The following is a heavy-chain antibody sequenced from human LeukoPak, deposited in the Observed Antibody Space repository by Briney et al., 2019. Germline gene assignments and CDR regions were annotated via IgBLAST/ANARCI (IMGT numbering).Heavy chain of an antibody. J-gene: IGHJ4*02. CDR1: GGSISNYY. CDR2: ISYSGST. V-gene: IGHV4-59*01. CDR3: ARANYFDY. Sequence: KASETLSLTCTVSGGSISNYYWSWIRQTPGKGLEWIGYISYSGSTNYNPSLKGRVTISVDTSKNHFSLKLSSVTAADTAVYYCARANYFDYWGQGTLVTVSS.